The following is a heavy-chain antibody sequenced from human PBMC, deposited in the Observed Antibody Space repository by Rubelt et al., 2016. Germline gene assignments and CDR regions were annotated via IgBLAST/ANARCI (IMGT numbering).Heavy chain of an antibody. V-gene: IGHV4-34*01. CDR1: GGSFSGYS. CDR3: AGEYGMDV. CDR2: INHSGSN. Sequence: QVQLQESGPGLVKPSETLSLTCAVFGGSFSGYSRSWIRQPPGKGLEWIGEINHSGSNNYNPSLKSRVTTSVDTSKKHFSLKLSSGTAADTAVDYCAGEYGMDVWGQGTTVTVSS. J-gene: IGHJ6*02. D-gene: IGHD2/OR15-2a*01.